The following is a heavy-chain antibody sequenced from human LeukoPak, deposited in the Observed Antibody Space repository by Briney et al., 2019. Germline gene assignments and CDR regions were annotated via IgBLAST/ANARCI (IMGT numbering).Heavy chain of an antibody. CDR3: AKDPHRYSSGWYYFDY. CDR1: GFTFSSYA. CDR2: ISGSGGSA. Sequence: GGSLRLSCAASGFTFSSYAMSWVRQAPGKGLEWVSAISGSGGSAYYADSVKGRFTISRDNSKNTLYLQMNSLRAEDTAVYYCAKDPHRYSSGWYYFDYWGQGTLVTVSS. J-gene: IGHJ4*02. D-gene: IGHD6-19*01. V-gene: IGHV3-23*01.